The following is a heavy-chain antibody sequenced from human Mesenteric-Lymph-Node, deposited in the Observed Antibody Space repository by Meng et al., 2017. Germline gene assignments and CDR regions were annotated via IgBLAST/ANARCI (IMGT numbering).Heavy chain of an antibody. CDR3: ARAVYCGGDCYPFDY. CDR2: IYQSGST. CDR1: GGSISSSNW. Sequence: QVPLQGSGPGLGNPSGTLSLTCAVSGGSISSSNWWSWVRQPPGKGLEWIGEIYQSGSTNYNPSLKSRVTISVDKSKNQFSLKLSSVTAADTAVYYCARAVYCGGDCYPFDYWGQGTLVTVSS. J-gene: IGHJ4*02. V-gene: IGHV4-4*02. D-gene: IGHD2-21*02.